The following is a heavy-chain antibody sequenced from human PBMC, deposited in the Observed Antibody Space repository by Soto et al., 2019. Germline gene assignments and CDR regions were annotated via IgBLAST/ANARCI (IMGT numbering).Heavy chain of an antibody. CDR2: IIPIFGTA. D-gene: IGHD2-2*01. Sequence: VQVSCKASGGTFTSYAISWVRQAPGQGLEWMGGIIPIFGTANYAQKFQGRVTITADKSTSTAYMELSSLRSEDTAVYYCARSAVVVPAAILWYWFDPWGQGTLVTVSS. V-gene: IGHV1-69*06. CDR3: ARSAVVVPAAILWYWFDP. CDR1: GGTFTSYA. J-gene: IGHJ5*02.